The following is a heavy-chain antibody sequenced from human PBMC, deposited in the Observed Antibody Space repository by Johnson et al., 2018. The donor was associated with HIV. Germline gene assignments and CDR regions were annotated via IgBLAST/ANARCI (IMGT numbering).Heavy chain of an antibody. J-gene: IGHJ3*02. Sequence: QVQLVESGGGVVQPGGSLRLSCAASGFTFSDYGMHWVRQAPGKGLEWVSFIHYDGTNKYSPDSVKGRFTISRDTSKNTVYLQMNRLRPEDTAVYYCARIRRAYYEDAFDMWGQGTMVTVSS. D-gene: IGHD3-22*01. CDR2: IHYDGTNK. CDR3: ARIRRAYYEDAFDM. CDR1: GFTFSDYG. V-gene: IGHV3-30*02.